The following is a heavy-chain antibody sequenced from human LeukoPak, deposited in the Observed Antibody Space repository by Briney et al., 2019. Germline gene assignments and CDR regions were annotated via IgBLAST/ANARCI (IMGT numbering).Heavy chain of an antibody. V-gene: IGHV3-64*01. CDR3: ARAVLAHYYFDY. D-gene: IGHD2/OR15-2a*01. J-gene: IGHJ4*02. CDR1: GFTFKNYA. Sequence: GGSLRLSCAASGFTFKNYAMHWVRQAPGKGLEYVSAISRSGDGTYYANSAQDRFTISRDNSKNTLFLQMGSLTTEDVAVYYCARAVLAHYYFDYWGQGTLVTVSS. CDR2: ISRSGDGT.